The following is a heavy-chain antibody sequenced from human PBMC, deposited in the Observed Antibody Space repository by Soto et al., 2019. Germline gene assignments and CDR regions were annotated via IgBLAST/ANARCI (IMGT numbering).Heavy chain of an antibody. CDR3: AGAASYRGLGI. Sequence: SQPLSQICGTSGGSGACIWVAWFWIRQTPSRGREWLGRTYYRSKWYNDYAVSVKSRITINPDTSKNQFSLQLDSVIPEDTAVYCCAGAASYRGLGIWGQGTPVTVS. CDR2: TYYRSKWYN. V-gene: IGHV6-1*01. D-gene: IGHD3-16*02. J-gene: IGHJ6*02. CDR1: GGSGACIWVA.